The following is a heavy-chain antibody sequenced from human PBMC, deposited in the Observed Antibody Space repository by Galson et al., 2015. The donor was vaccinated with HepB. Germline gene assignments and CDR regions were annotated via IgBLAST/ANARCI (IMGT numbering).Heavy chain of an antibody. CDR2: ISWDGKTA. D-gene: IGHD3-22*01. CDR3: AKDYFDSSGGTYYYYGMDA. CDR1: GFRFEDYT. J-gene: IGHJ6*02. Sequence: SLRLSCAASGFRFEDYTMHWVRQTPGKGLEWLSFISWDGKTASYADSVRGRFIISGDNNKNSLYLEMKSLRIDDTALYYCAKDYFDSSGGTYYYYGMDAWGPGTTVTVAS. V-gene: IGHV3-43*01.